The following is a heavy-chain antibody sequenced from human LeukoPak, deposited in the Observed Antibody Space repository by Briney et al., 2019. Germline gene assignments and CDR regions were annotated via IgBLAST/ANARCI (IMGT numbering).Heavy chain of an antibody. D-gene: IGHD3-9*01. J-gene: IGHJ3*02. Sequence: GGSLRLSCAASGFTFSSYSMNWVRQAPGKGLEWVSSISSSGTYVYYADSVKGRFTISRDKAKNSLSLQMNSLRADDAAVYYCARASSKQLAGYLPDGFDIWGQGTMVTVSS. CDR2: ISSSGTYV. V-gene: IGHV3-21*01. CDR3: ARASSKQLAGYLPDGFDI. CDR1: GFTFSSYS.